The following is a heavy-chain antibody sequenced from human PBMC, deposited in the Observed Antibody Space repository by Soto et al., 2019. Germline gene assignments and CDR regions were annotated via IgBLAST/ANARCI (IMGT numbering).Heavy chain of an antibody. V-gene: IGHV6-1*01. Sequence: SQTLSLTCAISGDSVSSNSAAWNWIRQSPSRGLEWLGRTYYRSKWYNDYAVSVKSRITINPDTSKNQFSLQLNSVTPEDTAVYYCARVHSSGWYGYYYYGMDVWGQGTMVTVSS. J-gene: IGHJ6*02. CDR3: ARVHSSGWYGYYYYGMDV. CDR1: GDSVSSNSAA. CDR2: TYYRSKWYN. D-gene: IGHD6-19*01.